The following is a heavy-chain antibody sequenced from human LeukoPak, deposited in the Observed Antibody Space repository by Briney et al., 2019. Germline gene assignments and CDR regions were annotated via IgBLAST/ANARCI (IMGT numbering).Heavy chain of an antibody. CDR1: GGTFSSYA. V-gene: IGHV1-69*06. D-gene: IGHD3-9*01. J-gene: IGHJ4*02. CDR2: IIPIFGTA. Sequence: SVKVSCKASGGTFSSYAISWVRQATGQGLEWMGGIIPIFGTANYAQKFQGRVTITGEKSTSTAYMELSSLRSADTAVYYCARSGVGSDLNGRADWLLHYFEYGGQGTLVTVSS. CDR3: ARSGVGSDLNGRADWLLHYFEY.